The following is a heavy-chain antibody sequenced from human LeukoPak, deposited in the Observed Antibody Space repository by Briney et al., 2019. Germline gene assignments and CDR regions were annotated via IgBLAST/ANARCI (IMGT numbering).Heavy chain of an antibody. CDR3: TNDPFAY. V-gene: IGHV3-23*01. CDR1: GFTLRSYM. D-gene: IGHD2/OR15-2a*01. Sequence: GGSLRLSCVASGFTLRSYMMGWVAQAPGKGLEWVSGISGSAGGTFYSDSVRGRFTISRDSPKNTLYLQMNSLRVEDSAVYYCTNDPFAYWGQGTLVTVSS. CDR2: ISGSAGGT. J-gene: IGHJ4*02.